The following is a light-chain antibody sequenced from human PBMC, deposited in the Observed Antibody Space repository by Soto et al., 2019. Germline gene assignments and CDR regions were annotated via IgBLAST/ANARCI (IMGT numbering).Light chain of an antibody. Sequence: QSALTQPRSVSGSPGQTVTISCTGSSSDVGSSNYMSWYQQHPGEAPKLVIYDVAQRPSGVPDRLSGSRSGKTASLTISGLQPDDEADYYCCSYAGSETLIFGSGTKVTVL. CDR1: SSDVGSSNY. CDR2: DVA. V-gene: IGLV2-11*01. J-gene: IGLJ1*01. CDR3: CSYAGSETLI.